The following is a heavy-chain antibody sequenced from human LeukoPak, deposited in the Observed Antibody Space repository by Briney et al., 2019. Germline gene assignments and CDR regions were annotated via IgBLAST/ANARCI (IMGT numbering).Heavy chain of an antibody. CDR2: IIPIFGTA. CDR1: GGTFSSYA. CDR3: ASSQYYDFWSGYSPGAFDI. V-gene: IGHV1-69*13. J-gene: IGHJ3*02. Sequence: SVKVSCKASGGTFSSYAISWVRQAPGQGLEWMGGIIPIFGTANYAQKFQGRVTITEDESTSTAYMELSSLRSEDTAVYYCASSQYYDFWSGYSPGAFDIWGQGTMVTVSS. D-gene: IGHD3-3*01.